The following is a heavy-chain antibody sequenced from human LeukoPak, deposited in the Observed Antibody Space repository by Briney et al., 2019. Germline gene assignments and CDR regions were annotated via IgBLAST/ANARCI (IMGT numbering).Heavy chain of an antibody. D-gene: IGHD2-21*01. CDR2: ISGSSNYI. V-gene: IGHV3-21*01. Sequence: AGGSLRLSCAASGFTFSSYAMSWVRQAPGKGLEWVPSISGSSNYIYYADSVKGRFTISRGNAKNSLYLQMNSLRVEDTAVYYCARDESGDNDAFDIWGQGTIVTVSS. J-gene: IGHJ3*02. CDR3: ARDESGDNDAFDI. CDR1: GFTFSSYA.